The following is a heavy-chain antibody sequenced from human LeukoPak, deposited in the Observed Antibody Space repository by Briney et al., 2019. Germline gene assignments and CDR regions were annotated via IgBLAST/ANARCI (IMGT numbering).Heavy chain of an antibody. J-gene: IGHJ4*02. Sequence: SETLSLTCTVSGGSVSGYHWSWIRQPPGQGLECIGHIYFTGSTTHNPSLKSRVTISVDTSQNQFPLSLTSVTSADTAVYYCARVTAAGGGFDHWGQGTLVTVSS. V-gene: IGHV4-59*02. D-gene: IGHD2-15*01. CDR2: IYFTGST. CDR3: ARVTAAGGGFDH. CDR1: GGSVSGYH.